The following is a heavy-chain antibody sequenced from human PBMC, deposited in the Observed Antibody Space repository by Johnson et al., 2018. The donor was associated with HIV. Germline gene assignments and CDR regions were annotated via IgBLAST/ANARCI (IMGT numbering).Heavy chain of an antibody. CDR3: STGDIVVVVGAILLPLHDAFDI. D-gene: IGHD2-15*01. CDR1: GFTFNNAW. Sequence: EVQLVESGGGVVQPGRSLRLSCAASGFTFNNAWMNWVRQAPGKGLEWVGRIKSKTDGGTTDYATPVTGRFTISRDDSQSTLHLQMTSLKTEDTAVYYCSTGDIVVVVGAILLPLHDAFDIWGQGTMVTVSS. J-gene: IGHJ3*02. CDR2: IKSKTDGGTT. V-gene: IGHV3-15*01.